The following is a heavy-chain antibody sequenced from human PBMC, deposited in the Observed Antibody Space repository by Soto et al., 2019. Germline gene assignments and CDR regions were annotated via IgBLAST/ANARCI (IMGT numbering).Heavy chain of an antibody. CDR1: GFTLSIFA. J-gene: IGHJ4*02. CDR2: ISGSGGST. D-gene: IGHD7-27*01. V-gene: IGHV3-23*01. CDR3: AKEVSLGSTVDLGY. Sequence: PGGSPRLSCAASGFTLSIFAMSWVRQSPGKGLEWVSTISGSGGSTYYADAVKGRFSISRDNSMGTLYLQMKSLRVEDTAIYYCAKEVSLGSTVDLGYRGQGTLVTVSS.